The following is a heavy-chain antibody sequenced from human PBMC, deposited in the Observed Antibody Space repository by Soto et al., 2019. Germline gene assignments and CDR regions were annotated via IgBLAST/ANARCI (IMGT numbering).Heavy chain of an antibody. CDR1: GGSIISGAYY. CDR2: IHHNGNS. CDR3: ARVSATGTHWFDP. Sequence: QVQLQESGPGLVKPSQTLSLTCAVSGGSIISGAYYWSWVRQPPGKGLEWIGYIHHNGNSYNNPSLKSRVNISLDTSKNQFSLNLTSVTAADTAVYYCARVSATGTHWFDPWGPGTQVTVSS. V-gene: IGHV4-31*11. J-gene: IGHJ5*02. D-gene: IGHD6-13*01.